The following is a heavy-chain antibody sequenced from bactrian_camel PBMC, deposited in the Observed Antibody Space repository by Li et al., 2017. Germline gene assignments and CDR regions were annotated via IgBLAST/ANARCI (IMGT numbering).Heavy chain of an antibody. CDR3: AYHASYGFAY. J-gene: IGHJ6*01. V-gene: IGHV3S63*01. CDR1: GFSFHDSD. Sequence: VQLVESGGGAVQAGETLRLSCIASGFSFHDSDMGWYRQAPGKEREGVAAIDRGGLTTIYDDSVKGRFTISRDDAKNTLYLQLSSLKTEDTAMYYCAYHASYGFAYWGQATQVTVS. CDR2: IDRGGLTT. D-gene: IGHD5*01.